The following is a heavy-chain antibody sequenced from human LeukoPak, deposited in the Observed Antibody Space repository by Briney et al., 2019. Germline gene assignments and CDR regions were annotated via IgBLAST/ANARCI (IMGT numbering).Heavy chain of an antibody. CDR3: AMSYYDSSGYVRGDDAFDI. CDR2: ISSSGSTI. J-gene: IGHJ3*02. D-gene: IGHD3-22*01. CDR1: GFTFSSYE. Sequence: GGSLRLSCAASGFTFSSYEMNWVRQAPGKGPEWVSYISSSGSTIYYADSVKGRFTISRDNAKNSLYLQMNSLRAEDTAVYYCAMSYYDSSGYVRGDDAFDIWGQGTMVTVSS. V-gene: IGHV3-48*03.